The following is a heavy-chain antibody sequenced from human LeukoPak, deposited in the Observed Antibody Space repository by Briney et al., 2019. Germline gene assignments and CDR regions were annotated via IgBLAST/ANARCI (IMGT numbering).Heavy chain of an antibody. CDR3: ARHGRIAAAGTSGNYYYYYYMDV. D-gene: IGHD6-13*01. CDR2: IYYSGST. J-gene: IGHJ6*03. V-gene: IGHV4-39*01. Sequence: PSETLSLTCTVSGGSISSSSYYWGWIRQPPGKGLEWTGSIYYSGSTYYNPSLKSRVTISVDTSKNQFSLKLSSVTAADTAVYYCARHGRIAAAGTSGNYYYYYYMDVWGKGTTVTISS. CDR1: GGSISSSSYY.